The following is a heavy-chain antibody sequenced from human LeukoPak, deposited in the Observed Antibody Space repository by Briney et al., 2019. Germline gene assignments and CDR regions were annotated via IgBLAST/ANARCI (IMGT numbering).Heavy chain of an antibody. Sequence: GGSLRLSCAASGFTFSSYAMSWVRQAPGKGLEWDSAISGSGGSTHYADSVKGRFTISRDNSKNTLYLQMNSLRAEDTAVYYCAKDNPYSSSWYPTYYFDYWGQGTLVTVSS. J-gene: IGHJ4*02. CDR3: AKDNPYSSSWYPTYYFDY. V-gene: IGHV3-23*01. D-gene: IGHD6-13*01. CDR1: GFTFSSYA. CDR2: ISGSGGST.